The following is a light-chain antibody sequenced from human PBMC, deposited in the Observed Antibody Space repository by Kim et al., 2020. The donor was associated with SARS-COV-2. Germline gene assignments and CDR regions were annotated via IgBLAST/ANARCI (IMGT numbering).Light chain of an antibody. V-gene: IGLV4-69*01. J-gene: IGLJ3*02. Sequence: QPVLTQSPSASASLGASVKLICTLSSGHSSYAIAWHQQQPQKGPRYLMKVDSDGSHTKGDGIPDRFSGSSSGAERYLIISSLQPEDEADYYCQTWSTGIRVFGGGTKVTVL. CDR3: QTWSTGIRV. CDR2: VDSDGSH. CDR1: SGHSSYA.